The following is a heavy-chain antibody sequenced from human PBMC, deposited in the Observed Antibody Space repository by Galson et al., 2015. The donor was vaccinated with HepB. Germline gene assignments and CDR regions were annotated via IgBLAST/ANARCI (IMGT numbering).Heavy chain of an antibody. CDR3: ARGFGELLEPPDY. CDR2: IYYSGST. J-gene: IGHJ4*02. CDR1: GGSISSGGYY. D-gene: IGHD3-10*01. V-gene: IGHV4-30-4*01. Sequence: TLSLTCAVSGGSISSGGYYWSWIRQPPGKGLEWIGYIYYSGSTYYNPSLKSRVTISVDTSKNQFSLKLSSVTAADTAVYYCARGFGELLEPPDYWGQGTLVTVSS.